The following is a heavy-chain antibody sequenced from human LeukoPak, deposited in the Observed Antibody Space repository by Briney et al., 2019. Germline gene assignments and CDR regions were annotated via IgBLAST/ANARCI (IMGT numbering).Heavy chain of an antibody. CDR1: GGTFSSYA. V-gene: IGHV1-69*04. Sequence: SVKVSCKASGGTFSSYAISWVRQAPGQGLEWMGRIIPILDIANYAQKFQGRVTITADKSTSTAYMELSSLRSEDTAVYYCARESDLISNWGSYFDYWGQGTLVTVSS. CDR2: IIPILDIA. CDR3: ARESDLISNWGSYFDY. D-gene: IGHD7-27*01. J-gene: IGHJ4*02.